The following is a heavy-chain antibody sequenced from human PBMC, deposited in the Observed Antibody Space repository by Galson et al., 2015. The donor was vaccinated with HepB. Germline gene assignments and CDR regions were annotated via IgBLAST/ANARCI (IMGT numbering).Heavy chain of an antibody. CDR2: INPNSGGT. CDR3: ARVVPLGGIFGVVIRYDWFDP. Sequence: SVKVSCKASGYTFTGYYMHWVRQAPGQGLEWMGWINPNSGGTNYAQKFQGWVTMTRDTSISTAYMELSRLRSDDTAVYYCARVVPLGGIFGVVIRYDWFDPWGQGTLVTVSS. CDR1: GYTFTGYY. V-gene: IGHV1-2*04. D-gene: IGHD3-3*01. J-gene: IGHJ5*02.